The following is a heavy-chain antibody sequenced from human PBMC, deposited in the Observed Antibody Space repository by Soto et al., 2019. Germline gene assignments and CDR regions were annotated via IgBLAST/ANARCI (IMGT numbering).Heavy chain of an antibody. CDR3: AKDGCHNFDY. CDR1: GFTFSHYA. J-gene: IGHJ4*02. Sequence: QVQLVESGGGVVQPGRSLRLSCAASGFTFSHYAMHWVRQAPGKGLEWVALMSYDGSNEYYADSVKGRFTISRDNSKNTLYLQMNSRRAEDTAVYYCAKDGCHNFDYWGQGTLDTVSS. CDR2: MSYDGSNE. V-gene: IGHV3-30*18.